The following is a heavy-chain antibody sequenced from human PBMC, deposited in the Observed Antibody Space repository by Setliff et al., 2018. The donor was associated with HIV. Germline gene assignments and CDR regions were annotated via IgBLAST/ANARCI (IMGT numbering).Heavy chain of an antibody. V-gene: IGHV3-30*02. CDR3: AKDAGSYSYVHEYFQH. CDR2: IEYDESNK. Sequence: LRLSCVASGFTFSISGMHWVRQAPGKGLEWVTYIEYDESNKRYADSVKGRFTISRDNSKNTLYLQMNSLRAEDTAVYYCAKDAGSYSYVHEYFQHWGQGTLVTVS. J-gene: IGHJ1*01. D-gene: IGHD5-18*01. CDR1: GFTFSISG.